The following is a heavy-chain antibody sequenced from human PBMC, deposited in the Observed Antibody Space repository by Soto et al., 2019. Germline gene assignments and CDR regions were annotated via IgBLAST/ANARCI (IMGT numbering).Heavy chain of an antibody. V-gene: IGHV3-9*01. CDR3: AKDVPPYSCGLPNWFDP. CDR1: GFTFDDYA. CDR2: ISWNSGSI. D-gene: IGHD6-19*01. Sequence: EVQLVESGGGLVQPGRSLRLSCAASGFTFDDYAMHWVRQAPGKGLEWVSGISWNSGSIGYADSVKGRFTISRDNAKNFLYLKMNSLRAEDTALYYCAKDVPPYSCGLPNWFDPWGQGTLVTVSS. J-gene: IGHJ5*02.